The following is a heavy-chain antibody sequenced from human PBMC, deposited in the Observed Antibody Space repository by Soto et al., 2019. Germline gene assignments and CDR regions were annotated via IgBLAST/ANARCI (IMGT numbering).Heavy chain of an antibody. CDR1: GGTFSSYA. J-gene: IGHJ6*02. V-gene: IGHV1-69*06. CDR2: IIPIFGTA. Sequence: SVKVSCKASGGTFSSYAISWVRQAPGQGLEWMGGIIPIFGTANYAQKFQGRVTITADKSTSTAYMELSSLRSEDTAVYYCARDRGRITIFGVVIRADGMDVWGQGTTVTV. CDR3: ARDRGRITIFGVVIRADGMDV. D-gene: IGHD3-3*01.